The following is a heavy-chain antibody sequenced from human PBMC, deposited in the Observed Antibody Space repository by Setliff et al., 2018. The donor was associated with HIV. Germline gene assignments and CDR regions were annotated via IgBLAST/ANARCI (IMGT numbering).Heavy chain of an antibody. CDR2: IYHSEYT. CDR1: GGSISSDNW. D-gene: IGHD2-2*01. CDR3: ARGHCSGTNCYGVDYYGMDV. J-gene: IGHJ6*02. Sequence: LSLPCAVSGGSISSDNWWTWVRQPPGKGLEWIGEIYHSEYTNYNASLKSRVSMSVDKSKNQFSLKLTSVTAADTAVYYCARGHCSGTNCYGVDYYGMDVWGQGTTVTVSS. V-gene: IGHV4-4*02.